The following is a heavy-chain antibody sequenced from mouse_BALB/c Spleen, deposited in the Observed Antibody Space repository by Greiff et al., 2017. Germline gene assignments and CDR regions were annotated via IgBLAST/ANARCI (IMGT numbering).Heavy chain of an antibody. V-gene: IGHV5-9*03. CDR2: ISSGGGNT. J-gene: IGHJ3*01. CDR3: ARWDYGYGAY. Sequence: EVKLMESGGGLVKPGGSLKLSCAASGFTFSSYTMSWVRQTPEKRLEWVATISSGGGNTYYPDSVKGRFTISRDNAKNNLYLQMSSLRSEDTALYYCARWDYGYGAYWGQGTLVTVSA. D-gene: IGHD1-2*01. CDR1: GFTFSSYT.